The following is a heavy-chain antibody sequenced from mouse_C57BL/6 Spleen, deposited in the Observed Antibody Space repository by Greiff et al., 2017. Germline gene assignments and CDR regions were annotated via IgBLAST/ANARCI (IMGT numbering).Heavy chain of an antibody. CDR3: ARSGTWGYYFDY. D-gene: IGHD3-1*01. Sequence: QVQLQQSGTELVKPGASVKLSCKASGYTFTSYWMHWVKQRPGQGLEWIGNINPSNGGTNYNEKFKSKATLTVDKSSSTAYMQLSSLTSEDSAVYYCARSGTWGYYFDYWGQGTTLTVSS. V-gene: IGHV1-53*01. J-gene: IGHJ2*01. CDR2: INPSNGGT. CDR1: GYTFTSYW.